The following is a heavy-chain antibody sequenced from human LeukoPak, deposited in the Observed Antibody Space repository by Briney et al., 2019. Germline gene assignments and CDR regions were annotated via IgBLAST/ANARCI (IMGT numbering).Heavy chain of an antibody. CDR1: GYTFTGYY. D-gene: IGHD1-26*01. CDR3: ARVQEQMYYYYYMDV. V-gene: IGHV1-2*02. Sequence: ASVKVSCKASGYTFTGYYMHWVRQAPGQGLEWMGWINPNSGGTNYAQKFQGRVTMTRDTSISTAYMELSRLRSDDTAVYYCARVQEQMYYYYYMDVWGKGTTVTISS. J-gene: IGHJ6*03. CDR2: INPNSGGT.